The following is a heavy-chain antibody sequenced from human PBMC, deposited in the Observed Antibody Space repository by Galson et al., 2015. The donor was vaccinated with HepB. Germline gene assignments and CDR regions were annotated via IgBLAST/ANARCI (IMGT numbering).Heavy chain of an antibody. V-gene: IGHV3-21*01. CDR1: GFTFSSYS. Sequence: SLRLSCAASGFTFSSYSMNWVRQAPGKGLEWVSSISSSSSYIYYADSVKGRFTISRDNAKNSLYLQMNSLRAEDTAVYYCARSAAAAGTEGGDYWGQGTLVTVSS. CDR2: ISSSSSYI. D-gene: IGHD6-13*01. CDR3: ARSAAAAGTEGGDY. J-gene: IGHJ4*02.